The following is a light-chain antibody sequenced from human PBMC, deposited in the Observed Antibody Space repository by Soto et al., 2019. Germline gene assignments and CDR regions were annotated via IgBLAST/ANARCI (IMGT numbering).Light chain of an antibody. CDR3: CSFALRSTLI. CDR2: EGG. J-gene: IGLJ2*01. CDR1: SSDDGGYNY. Sequence: QSVLTQPASVSGSPGQSITISCTGTSSDDGGYNYVSWYQQHPGKAPKLMIYEGGKRPSGVSNRFSGSKSGNTASLTISGLQAEDEADYYCCSFALRSTLIFGGGTKLTVL. V-gene: IGLV2-23*01.